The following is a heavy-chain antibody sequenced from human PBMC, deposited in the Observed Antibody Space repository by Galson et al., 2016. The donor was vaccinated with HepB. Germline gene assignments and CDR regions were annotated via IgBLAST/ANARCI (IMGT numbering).Heavy chain of an antibody. CDR3: AKGGFRLLDT. CDR1: GFNFSNYA. J-gene: IGHJ5*02. D-gene: IGHD3-10*01. Sequence: SLRLSCAGSGFNFSNYAMSWVRRAPGKGLEWVSSIDSGGGGRTYYADSVKGRFIISRDNSKTALYLQMNSLRAEDTAGYYCAKGGFRLLDTWGQGTLVTVSS. V-gene: IGHV3-23*01. CDR2: IDSGGGGRT.